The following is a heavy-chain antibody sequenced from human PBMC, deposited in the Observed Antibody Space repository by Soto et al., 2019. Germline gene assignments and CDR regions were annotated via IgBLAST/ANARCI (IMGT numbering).Heavy chain of an antibody. D-gene: IGHD3-9*01. J-gene: IGHJ5*02. Sequence: GSLSLSCAASGFTFSSYAMSWVRQAPGKGLEWVSAISGSGGSTYYADSVKGRFTISRDNSKNTLYLQMNSLRAEDTAVYYCAKDGNPIPYLTGYYRLGWFDPWGQGTLVTAPQ. CDR1: GFTFSSYA. CDR2: ISGSGGST. CDR3: AKDGNPIPYLTGYYRLGWFDP. V-gene: IGHV3-23*01.